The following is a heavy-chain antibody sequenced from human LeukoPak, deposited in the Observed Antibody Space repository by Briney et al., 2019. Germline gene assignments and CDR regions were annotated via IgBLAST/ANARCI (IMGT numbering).Heavy chain of an antibody. D-gene: IGHD6-19*01. CDR2: ISYDGSNK. V-gene: IGHV3-30-3*01. J-gene: IGHJ3*02. Sequence: PGGSLRLSCAASGFTFSSYAMHWVRQAPGKGLEWVAVISYDGSNKYYADSVKGRFTISRDNSKNTLYLQMNSLRAEDTAVYYCAKEDSSGWYDYAFDIWGQGTMVTVSS. CDR1: GFTFSSYA. CDR3: AKEDSSGWYDYAFDI.